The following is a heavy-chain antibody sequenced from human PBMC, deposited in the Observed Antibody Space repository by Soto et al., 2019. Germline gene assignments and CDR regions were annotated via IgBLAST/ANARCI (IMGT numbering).Heavy chain of an antibody. V-gene: IGHV3-30-3*01. CDR1: GFIFSSYT. Sequence: GGSLRLSCAASGFIFSSYTMHWVRQAPGKGLEWVGVITYDGSNQYYADSVKGRFTISRDNSRNMLFLQMNSLRPDDTAVYYCARAPSGSYPEFDYWGQGAVGTVS. D-gene: IGHD1-26*01. CDR3: ARAPSGSYPEFDY. CDR2: ITYDGSNQ. J-gene: IGHJ4*02.